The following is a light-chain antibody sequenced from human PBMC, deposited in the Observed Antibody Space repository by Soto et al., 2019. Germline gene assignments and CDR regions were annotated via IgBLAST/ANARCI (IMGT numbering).Light chain of an antibody. Sequence: QSVLTQPPSASGSPGQSVTISCTGTSGDVGAYDYVSWYQQHPGTAPKLMIYHVSQRASGVPVSFSGSKSGNTPSLTVSGLQAEDEDYYFCCYDTGGSPVVFGGGTKLTVL. CDR3: CYDTGGSPVV. V-gene: IGLV2-8*01. CDR2: HVS. CDR1: SGDVGAYDY. J-gene: IGLJ2*01.